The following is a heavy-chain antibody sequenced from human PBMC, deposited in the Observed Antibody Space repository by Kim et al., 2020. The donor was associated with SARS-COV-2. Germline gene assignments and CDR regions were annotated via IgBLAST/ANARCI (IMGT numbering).Heavy chain of an antibody. CDR2: INPNSGGT. CDR3: ARVNDDHVWGSCP. CDR1: GYTFTAYS. D-gene: IGHD3-16*01. V-gene: IGHV1-2*02. Sequence: ASVKVSCKASGYTFTAYSMHWVRQAPGQGLEWMGWINPNSGGTSYAQKFQGRVTMTRDTSISTAYIELSRLRPDDTAVYYCARVNDDHVWGSCPWGQGTLGTVSS. J-gene: IGHJ5*02.